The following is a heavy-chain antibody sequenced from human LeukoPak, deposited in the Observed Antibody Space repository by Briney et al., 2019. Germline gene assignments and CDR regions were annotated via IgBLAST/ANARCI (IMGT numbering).Heavy chain of an antibody. V-gene: IGHV3-23*01. CDR3: AKNGRGYSSDYFDY. D-gene: IGHD5-18*01. J-gene: IGHJ4*02. CDR2: ISVSGGST. Sequence: TGGSVRLSCAASGFTFRSYAMSWVRQAPRKGLEWVSGISVSGGSTYYADSVKGRFTISRDNSKNTLYLQMNTLRAGDTAVYSCAKNGRGYSSDYFDYWGQGNLVTVSS. CDR1: GFTFRSYA.